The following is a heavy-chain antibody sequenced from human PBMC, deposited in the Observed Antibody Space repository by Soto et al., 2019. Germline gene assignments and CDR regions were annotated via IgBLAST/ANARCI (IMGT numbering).Heavy chain of an antibody. D-gene: IGHD6-6*01. J-gene: IGHJ4*02. CDR1: GGSISSYY. V-gene: IGHV4-59*08. CDR3: ARLRGSSSSLDY. Sequence: SETLSLTCTVSGGSISSYYWSWIRQPPGKGLEWIGYIYYSGSTNYNPSLKSRVTISVDTSKNQFSLKLSSVTAADTAVYYCARLRGSSSSLDYWGQGTLVTVSS. CDR2: IYYSGST.